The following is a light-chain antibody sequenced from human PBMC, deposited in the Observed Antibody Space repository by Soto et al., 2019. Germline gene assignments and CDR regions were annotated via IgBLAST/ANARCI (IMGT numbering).Light chain of an antibody. CDR3: QQYDGH. V-gene: IGKV1-5*01. CDR1: QSINTW. Sequence: DIRLTQAPSTVSASVGDRVTITCRASQSINTWLAWYQQKPGKAPRVLIYDASSLQSGVPSRFSGSGSGTEFTLTISSLEPDDFATYYCQQYDGHFGQGTKVDIK. J-gene: IGKJ2*01. CDR2: DAS.